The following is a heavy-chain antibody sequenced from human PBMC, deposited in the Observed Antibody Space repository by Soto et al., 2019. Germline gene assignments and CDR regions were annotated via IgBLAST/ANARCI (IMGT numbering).Heavy chain of an antibody. J-gene: IGHJ5*02. Sequence: EVQLVESGGGLVQPGGSLRLSCAASGFTVSSNYMSWVRQAPGKGLEWVSVIYSGGSTYYADSVKGRFTISRDNSKNTLYLQMNSLRGEDMGVYYCARMGDSSGYSDWFDPWGQGTLVTVSS. CDR1: GFTVSSNY. CDR3: ARMGDSSGYSDWFDP. D-gene: IGHD3-22*01. V-gene: IGHV3-66*01. CDR2: IYSGGST.